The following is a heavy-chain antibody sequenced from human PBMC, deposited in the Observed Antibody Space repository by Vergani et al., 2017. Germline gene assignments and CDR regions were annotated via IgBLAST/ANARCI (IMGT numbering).Heavy chain of an antibody. CDR1: GDSFSSNNC. Sequence: QVQLQESGPGLVKPPGTLSLTCAVSGDSFSSNNCCTWVRHPPGKGLEWIGEICHTEDTQYSPSPKSRVTVSVDGSRNLFSLRLNSVTAADTAVYYCATIGYRRWGYYFDYWGQGILVTVSS. D-gene: IGHD2-2*02. CDR3: ATIGYRRWGYYFDY. J-gene: IGHJ4*02. V-gene: IGHV4-4*03. CDR2: ICHTEDT.